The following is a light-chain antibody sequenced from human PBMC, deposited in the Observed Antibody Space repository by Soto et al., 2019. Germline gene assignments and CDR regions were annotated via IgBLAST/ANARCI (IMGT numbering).Light chain of an antibody. Sequence: DVQMTQSPSSLSASVVSRVCITCRASQGINNYLAWYQQKPGKVPKVLIYAASTLQPGVPSRFSGSGSGTDFTFTISSLQPEDIATYYCQQYDNLPLTFGGGTKVDIK. CDR2: AAS. CDR1: QGINNY. J-gene: IGKJ4*01. CDR3: QQYDNLPLT. V-gene: IGKV1-33*01.